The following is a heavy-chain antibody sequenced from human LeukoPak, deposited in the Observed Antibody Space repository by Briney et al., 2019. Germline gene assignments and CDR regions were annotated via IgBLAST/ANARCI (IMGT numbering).Heavy chain of an antibody. CDR3: ARLRDYGGNSGRLAYFDY. D-gene: IGHD4-17*01. J-gene: IGHJ4*02. V-gene: IGHV1-69*04. CDR2: IIPILGIA. Sequence: ASVKVSCKASGGTFTSYAISWVRQAPGQGLEWMGRIIPILGIANYAQKFQGRVTITADKSTSTAYMELSSLRSEDTAVYYCARLRDYGGNSGRLAYFDYWGQGTLVTV. CDR1: GGTFTSYA.